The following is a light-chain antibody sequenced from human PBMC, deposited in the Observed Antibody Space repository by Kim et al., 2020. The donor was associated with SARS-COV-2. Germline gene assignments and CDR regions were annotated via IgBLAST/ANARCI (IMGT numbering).Light chain of an antibody. CDR1: QTIGIY. CDR2: DAS. CDR3: QQRGTWPWT. Sequence: VLTQSPATLSFSPGERITLSCRASQTIGIYLAWYQQKAGQAPRLLVYDASNTAPGIPARFSGSGSGTDFTLTISSLEPDDFAVYYCQQRGTWPWTFGQGTKLEI. V-gene: IGKV3-11*01. J-gene: IGKJ1*01.